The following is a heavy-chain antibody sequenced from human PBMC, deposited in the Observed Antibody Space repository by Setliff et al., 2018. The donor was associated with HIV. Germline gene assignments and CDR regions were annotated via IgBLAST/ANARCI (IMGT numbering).Heavy chain of an antibody. J-gene: IGHJ6*03. CDR3: ARDSRPRSGFWVSDYYYYMDV. Sequence: PGGSLRLSCAASGFTFSSYSMNWVRQAPGKGLEWVSYISSSSNTIYYADSVKGRFTISRDTAKNSLYLQMNSLRAEDTAVYYCARDSRPRSGFWVSDYYYYMDVWGKGTTVTVSS. CDR2: ISSSSNTI. CDR1: GFTFSSYS. V-gene: IGHV3-48*01. D-gene: IGHD3-3*01.